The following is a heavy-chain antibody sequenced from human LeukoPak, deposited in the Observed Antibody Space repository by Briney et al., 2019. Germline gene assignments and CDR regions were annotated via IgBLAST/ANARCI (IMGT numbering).Heavy chain of an antibody. D-gene: IGHD3-22*01. V-gene: IGHV3-66*01. J-gene: IGHJ5*02. CDR3: ASYYYDSIRGFDP. CDR2: IYSGGST. Sequence: GGSLRLSCAASGFTVSGNYMSWVRQAPGKGLEWVSVIYSGGSTYYADSVKGRFTISRDNSKNTLYLQMNSLRAEDTAVYYCASYYYDSIRGFDPWGQGTLVTVSS. CDR1: GFTVSGNY.